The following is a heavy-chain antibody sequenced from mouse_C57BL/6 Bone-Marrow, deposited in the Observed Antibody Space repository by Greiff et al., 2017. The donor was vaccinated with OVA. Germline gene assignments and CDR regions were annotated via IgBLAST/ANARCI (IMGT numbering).Heavy chain of an antibody. CDR2: INYDGSST. CDR1: GFTFSDYY. Sequence: EVKVEESEGGLVQPGSSMKLSCTASGFTFSDYYMAWVRQVPEKGLEWVANINYDGSSTYYLDSLKSRFIISRDNAKNSLYLQMSSLKSEYTATYYCARGGWDWYFDVWGTGTTVTVSS. V-gene: IGHV5-16*01. D-gene: IGHD3-3*01. J-gene: IGHJ1*03. CDR3: ARGGWDWYFDV.